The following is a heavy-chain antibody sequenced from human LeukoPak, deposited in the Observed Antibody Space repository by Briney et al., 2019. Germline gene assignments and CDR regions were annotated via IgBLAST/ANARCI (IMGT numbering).Heavy chain of an antibody. V-gene: IGHV3-30*02. D-gene: IGHD7-27*01. J-gene: IGHJ4*02. CDR2: IRHHGRDR. CDR1: GFTFTTYG. Sequence: SGGALRLSCAASGFTFTTYGMHWVRPAPGKGLEWVAYIRHHGRDRYHADSVKGRFTISRDNSMNTLYLQLNSLRAEDAAVYYCAKDNTAWGFDYWGQGTLVTVSS. CDR3: AKDNTAWGFDY.